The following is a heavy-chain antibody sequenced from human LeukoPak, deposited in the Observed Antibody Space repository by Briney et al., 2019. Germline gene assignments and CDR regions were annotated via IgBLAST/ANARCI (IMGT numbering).Heavy chain of an antibody. Sequence: GASVKVSCKASGYTFTGYYMHRVRQAPGQGLEWMGWINPNSGGTNYAQKFQGGVTMTRDTSISTAYMELSRLRSDDTAVYYCASDRGYSYGYPLSFDYWGQGTLVTVSS. CDR2: INPNSGGT. D-gene: IGHD5-18*01. CDR3: ASDRGYSYGYPLSFDY. CDR1: GYTFTGYY. V-gene: IGHV1-2*02. J-gene: IGHJ4*02.